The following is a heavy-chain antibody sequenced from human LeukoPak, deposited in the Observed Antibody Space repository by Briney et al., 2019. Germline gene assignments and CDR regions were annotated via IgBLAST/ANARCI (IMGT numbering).Heavy chain of an antibody. Sequence: PGGSLRLSRAASGFTFSSYSMNWVRQAPGKGLEWVSSISSSSSYIYYADSVKGRFTISRDNAKNSLYLQMNSLRAEDTAVYYCAKSRGYYYEKSGPADYWGQGTLVTVSS. J-gene: IGHJ4*02. V-gene: IGHV3-21*01. CDR1: GFTFSSYS. CDR2: ISSSSSYI. D-gene: IGHD3-22*01. CDR3: AKSRGYYYEKSGPADY.